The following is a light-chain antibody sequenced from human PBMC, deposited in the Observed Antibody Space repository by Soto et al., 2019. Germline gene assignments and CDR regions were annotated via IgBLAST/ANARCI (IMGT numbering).Light chain of an antibody. CDR2: AAS. Sequence: VLTQSPGTLSLSPGERVTLSCRASQTVSSSYIAWYQQKPGQAPRLLIYAASSRATGIPDRFSGSGSGTDFSLTISRLEPEDFAVYYCQQYGSSLLIFGGGTKVDIK. V-gene: IGKV3-20*01. CDR1: QTVSSSY. J-gene: IGKJ4*01. CDR3: QQYGSSLLI.